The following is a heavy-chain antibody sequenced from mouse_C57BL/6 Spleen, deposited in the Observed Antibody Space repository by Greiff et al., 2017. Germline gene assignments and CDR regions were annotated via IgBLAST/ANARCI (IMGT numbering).Heavy chain of an antibody. J-gene: IGHJ3*01. V-gene: IGHV1-9*01. D-gene: IGHD1-1*01. Sequence: VKLQESGAELMKPGASVKLSCKATGYTFTGYWIEWVKQRPGHGLEWIGEILPGSGSTNYNEKFKGKATFTADTSSNTAYMQLSSLTTEDSAIYYCARRGSSYEGVWFAYWGQGTLVTVSA. CDR3: ARRGSSYEGVWFAY. CDR1: GYTFTGYW. CDR2: ILPGSGST.